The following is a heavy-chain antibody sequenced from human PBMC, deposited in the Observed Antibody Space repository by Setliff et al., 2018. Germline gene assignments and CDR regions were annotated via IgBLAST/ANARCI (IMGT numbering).Heavy chain of an antibody. CDR2: IHYSGST. Sequence: SETLSLTCTVSGGSISTFYWSWIRQSPEKGLEWIAYIHYSGSTNQNPSLKSRVTISVDTSKNQFSLKLSSVTAADTAVYYCARAGNYYYYMDVWGKGTTVTVSS. J-gene: IGHJ6*03. V-gene: IGHV4-59*08. D-gene: IGHD3-10*01. CDR3: ARAGNYYYYMDV. CDR1: GGSISTFY.